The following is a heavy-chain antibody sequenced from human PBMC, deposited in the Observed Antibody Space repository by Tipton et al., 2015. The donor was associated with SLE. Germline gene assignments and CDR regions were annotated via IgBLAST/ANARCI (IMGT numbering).Heavy chain of an antibody. CDR3: AKSSSWSAEYFQH. V-gene: IGHV3-43*02. J-gene: IGHJ1*01. CDR2: ISWDGGST. CDR1: GFTFGDYA. D-gene: IGHD6-13*01. Sequence: GSLRLSCTASGFTFGDYAMSWVRQAPGKGLEWVSLISWDGGSTYYADSVKGRFTISRDNSKNSLYLQMNSLRTEDTALYYCAKSSSWSAEYFQHWGQGTLVTVSS.